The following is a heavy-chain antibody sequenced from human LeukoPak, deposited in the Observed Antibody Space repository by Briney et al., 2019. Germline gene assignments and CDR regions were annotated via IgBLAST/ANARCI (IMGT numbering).Heavy chain of an antibody. CDR2: IYYSGST. J-gene: IGHJ4*02. CDR1: GGSISSYY. V-gene: IGHV4-59*01. CDR3: ARDLGMYYFDY. Sequence: SATLSLTCTVSGGSISSYYWSRIRQPPGKGLEWIGYIYYSGSTNYNPSLKSRVTISVDTSKNQFSLKLSSVTAADTAVYYCARDLGMYYFDYWGQGTLVTVSS.